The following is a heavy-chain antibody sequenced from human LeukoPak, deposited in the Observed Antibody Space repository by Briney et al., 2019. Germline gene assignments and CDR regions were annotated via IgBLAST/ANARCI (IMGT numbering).Heavy chain of an antibody. CDR3: ARKQLGRKFDY. D-gene: IGHD6-13*01. CDR2: INPSGGST. Sequence: ASVKVSCKASGYTFTGYYIHWVRQAPGQGLEWMGIINPSGGSTSYAQKFQGRVTMTRDTSTSTVYMELSSLRSEDTAVYYCARKQLGRKFDYWGQGTLVTVSS. V-gene: IGHV1-46*01. J-gene: IGHJ4*02. CDR1: GYTFTGYY.